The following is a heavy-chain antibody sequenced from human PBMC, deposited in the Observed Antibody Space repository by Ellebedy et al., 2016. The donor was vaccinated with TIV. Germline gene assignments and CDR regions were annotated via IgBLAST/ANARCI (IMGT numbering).Heavy chain of an antibody. J-gene: IGHJ4*01. CDR3: ATSRRPQLLVIGN. D-gene: IGHD3-9*01. CDR2: ISYHGSNK. Sequence: PGGSLRLSCAASGFTVSRYNMNWVRQAPGKGLEWVAVISYHGSNKFYADSVQGRFTVSRDNSNNTVYLQMNSLRREDTAVYYCATSRRPQLLVIGNWGRGTQVTVSS. V-gene: IGHV3-30-3*01. CDR1: GFTVSRYN.